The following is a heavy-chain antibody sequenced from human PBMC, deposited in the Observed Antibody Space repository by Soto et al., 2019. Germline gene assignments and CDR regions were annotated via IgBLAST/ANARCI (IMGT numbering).Heavy chain of an antibody. CDR3: SRVGCSNSKCYTRGMDV. Sequence: PSETLSLTCTVSGGSISGYYWSWVRQPAGKGLEWVGRIYSDGTTNYSPSLKSRVTMSLDTSKDQFSLHSNSVTAADTAVYYCSRVGCSNSKCYTRGMDVWGQGTTVTVSS. V-gene: IGHV4-4*07. CDR1: GGSISGYY. J-gene: IGHJ6*02. CDR2: IYSDGTT. D-gene: IGHD2-2*01.